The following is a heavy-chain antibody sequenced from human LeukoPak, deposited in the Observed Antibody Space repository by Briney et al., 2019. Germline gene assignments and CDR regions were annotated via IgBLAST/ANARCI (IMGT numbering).Heavy chain of an antibody. D-gene: IGHD4-23*01. Sequence: SETLSLTCTVSGGSISSYYWSWIRQPPGKGLEWIGEINHSGSTNYNPSLKSRVTISVDTSKNQFSLKLSSVTAADTAVYYCARDTYGGNNCFDYWGQGTLVTVSS. V-gene: IGHV4-34*01. CDR1: GGSISSYY. CDR2: INHSGST. CDR3: ARDTYGGNNCFDY. J-gene: IGHJ4*02.